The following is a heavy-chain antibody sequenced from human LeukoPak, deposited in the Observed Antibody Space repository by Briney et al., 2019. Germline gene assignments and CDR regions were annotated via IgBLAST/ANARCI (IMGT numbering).Heavy chain of an antibody. D-gene: IGHD6-13*01. V-gene: IGHV3-23*01. J-gene: IGHJ4*02. CDR1: GFTFSSYA. CDR2: ISGSGGST. Sequence: QPGGSLRLSCAASGFTFSSYAMSWVRQAPGKGLEWVSAISGSGGSTYYADSVKGRFTISRDNSKNTLYLQMNSQRAEDTAVYNCAKAPIAALNYYFDYWGQGTLVTVSS. CDR3: AKAPIAALNYYFDY.